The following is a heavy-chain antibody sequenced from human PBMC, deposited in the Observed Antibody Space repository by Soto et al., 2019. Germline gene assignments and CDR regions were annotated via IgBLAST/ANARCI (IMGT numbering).Heavy chain of an antibody. CDR1: GGSISSGDYY. CDR3: ARELQTGEVDY. V-gene: IGHV4-30-4*01. D-gene: IGHD7-27*01. J-gene: IGHJ4*02. Sequence: SETLSLTCTVSGGSISSGDYYWSWIRQPPGKGLEWIGYIYYSGSTYYNPSLKSRVTISVDTSKNQFSLKLSSVTAADTAVYYCARELQTGEVDYWGQGTLVTVSS. CDR2: IYYSGST.